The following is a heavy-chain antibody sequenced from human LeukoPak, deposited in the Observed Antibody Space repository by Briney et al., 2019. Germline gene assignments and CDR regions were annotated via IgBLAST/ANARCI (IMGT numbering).Heavy chain of an antibody. V-gene: IGHV1-69*13. D-gene: IGHD1-26*01. Sequence: GASVKVSCKASGGTFSSYAISWVRQAPGQGLEWMGGIIPIFGTANYAQKFQGRVTITADESTSTAYMELSSLRSEDTAVYYCARVGRYGGSYYESYYYYGMDVWGQGTTVTVSS. CDR1: GGTFSSYA. CDR2: IIPIFGTA. CDR3: ARVGRYGGSYYESYYYYGMDV. J-gene: IGHJ6*02.